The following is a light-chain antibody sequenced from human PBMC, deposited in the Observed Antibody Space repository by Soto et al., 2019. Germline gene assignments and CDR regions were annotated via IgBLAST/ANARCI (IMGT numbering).Light chain of an antibody. CDR3: QQRSNWPRT. CDR2: DAS. V-gene: IGKV3-11*01. J-gene: IGKJ2*01. CDR1: QSVSIY. Sequence: EIVLTQSPATLSLSPGEGVTLSCRASQSVSIYLAWYQQKPGQSPRLLIYDASNRATGIPARFSGSGSGTDFALTISSLEPEDFAVYYCQQRSNWPRTFGQGTKLEI.